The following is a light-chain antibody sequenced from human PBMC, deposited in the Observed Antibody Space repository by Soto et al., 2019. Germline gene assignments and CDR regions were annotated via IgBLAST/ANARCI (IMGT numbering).Light chain of an antibody. V-gene: IGKV1-5*01. CDR1: QSSSRR. J-gene: IGKJ1*01. CDR3: QQYHSWA. Sequence: DIQMTQSPSTLSASVGDRVTITCRASQSSSRRLAWYQQKPGKAPRLLIYDASSLERGVPSRFSGSGSGTEFTLTITSLEPDDFATYYCQQYHSWAFGQGTKVDIK. CDR2: DAS.